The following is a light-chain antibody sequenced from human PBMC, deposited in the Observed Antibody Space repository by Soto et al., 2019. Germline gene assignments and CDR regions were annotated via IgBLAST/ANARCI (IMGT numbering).Light chain of an antibody. J-gene: IGKJ1*01. CDR2: GAS. V-gene: IGKV3-20*01. Sequence: EILLTQSPGTLSWSPGERATLSCRASQSVSNNYLAWYQQKPGHAPRLLIYGASNRATGIPDRLSGSGSGTESTLTISGLPSEDSALYYCQQYQNLWTFGHGTKVDI. CDR1: QSVSNNY. CDR3: QQYQNLWT.